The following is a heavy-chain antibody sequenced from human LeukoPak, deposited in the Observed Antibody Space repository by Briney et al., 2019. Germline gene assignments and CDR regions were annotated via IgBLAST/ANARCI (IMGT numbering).Heavy chain of an antibody. CDR1: GASINDFY. CDR3: ARDGYYYGMDV. Sequence: SETLSLTCAVSGASINDFYWTWIRQPPGKGLEWIGYVYYGGSTNYNPSLKSRVTISVDTSKNQFSLKLSSVTAADTAVYYCARDGYYYGMDVWGQGTTVTVSS. CDR2: VYYGGST. J-gene: IGHJ6*02. V-gene: IGHV4-59*12.